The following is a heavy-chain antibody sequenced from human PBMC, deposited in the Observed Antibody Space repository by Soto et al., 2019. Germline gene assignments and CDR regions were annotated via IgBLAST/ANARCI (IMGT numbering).Heavy chain of an antibody. V-gene: IGHV3-23*01. CDR2: IYGNGGGT. J-gene: IGHJ5*02. CDR1: GFTFSTYS. D-gene: IGHD5-12*01. Sequence: GGSLRLCCAGSGFTFSTYSMNWVRQAQGKGLEWVSGIYGNGGGTFYADYVKGRFTISRENSKNTLYLQMNSLRAEDTAVYYCAKDQLVLATTNNWFDPWGQGTLVTVSS. CDR3: AKDQLVLATTNNWFDP.